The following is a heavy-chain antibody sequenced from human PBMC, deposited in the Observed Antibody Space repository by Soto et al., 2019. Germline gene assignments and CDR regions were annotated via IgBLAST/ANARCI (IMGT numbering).Heavy chain of an antibody. CDR3: AKDRMGGYGDGPGGFDY. CDR2: ISYDGSNT. Sequence: QVQLVESGGGVVQPGRSLRLSCAASGFTFSSYGMHWVRQAPGKGLEWVAVISYDGSNTYYADSVKGRFTISRDNSKNTMFLQMNSLRAEDTAVFYCAKDRMGGYGDGPGGFDYWGQGTLVTVSS. D-gene: IGHD4-17*01. J-gene: IGHJ4*02. V-gene: IGHV3-30*18. CDR1: GFTFSSYG.